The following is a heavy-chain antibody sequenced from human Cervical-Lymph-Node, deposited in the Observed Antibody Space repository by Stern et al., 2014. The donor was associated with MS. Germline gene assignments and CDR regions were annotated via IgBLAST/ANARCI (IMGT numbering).Heavy chain of an antibody. V-gene: IGHV1-3*01. CDR3: ARELDSTGFNFDY. J-gene: IGHJ4*02. D-gene: IGHD2-8*02. CDR1: GFTFTTYA. CDR2: INAGNGNT. Sequence: QVQLVQSGAEVRKPGASVKVSCKTSGFTFTTYAVQWVRQAPGQRLEWMGWINAGNGNTKYSQNFQGRLTITRDTSASTAYMELSSLRSEDTAVYYCARELDSTGFNFDYWGLGTLVTVSS.